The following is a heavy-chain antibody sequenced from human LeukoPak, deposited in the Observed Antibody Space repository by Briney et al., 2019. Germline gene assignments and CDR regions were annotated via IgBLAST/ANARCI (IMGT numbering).Heavy chain of an antibody. V-gene: IGHV3-23*01. CDR2: ISGSGGST. J-gene: IGHJ4*02. CDR3: AKDYRKIAAAGYFDY. CDR1: GFTFSSYA. D-gene: IGHD6-13*01. Sequence: SGGSLRLSCAASGFTFSSYAMSWVRQAPGKGLEWVSAISGSGGSTYYADSVKGRFTISRDNSKNTLYLQMNSLRAEDTAVYYCAKDYRKIAAAGYFDYWGQGTLATVSS.